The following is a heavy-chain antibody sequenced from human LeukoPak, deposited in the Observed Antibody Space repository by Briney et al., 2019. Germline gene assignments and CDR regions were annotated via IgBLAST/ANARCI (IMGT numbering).Heavy chain of an antibody. CDR3: ASSLTYYYGSGSYSDY. CDR2: ITASGANT. CDR1: GFTFSTYA. J-gene: IGHJ4*02. D-gene: IGHD3-10*01. V-gene: IGHV3-23*01. Sequence: GGSLRLSCAASGFTFSTYAMSWVRQAPGKGLEWVSAITASGANTYYADSVKGRFTISRDNSKNTLYLQMNSLRAEDTAVYYCASSLTYYYGSGSYSDYWGQGTLVTVSS.